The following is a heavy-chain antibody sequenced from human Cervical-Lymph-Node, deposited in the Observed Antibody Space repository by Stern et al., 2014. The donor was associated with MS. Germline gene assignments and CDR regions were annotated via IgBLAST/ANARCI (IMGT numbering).Heavy chain of an antibody. CDR3: ALSSETSDRWYSLGYDL. Sequence: QVQLVQSGAEVTKPGSSVKVSCKASGGTFSKFPSSWVRQAPGQGLEWMGGTPPVFGTPTYAQEFRGRVTITADVSTSTVYMELSSLRSDDTAVYYCALSSETSDRWYSLGYDLWGQGTLVTVSS. V-gene: IGHV1-69*01. D-gene: IGHD6-13*01. CDR2: TPPVFGTP. J-gene: IGHJ5*02. CDR1: GGTFSKFP.